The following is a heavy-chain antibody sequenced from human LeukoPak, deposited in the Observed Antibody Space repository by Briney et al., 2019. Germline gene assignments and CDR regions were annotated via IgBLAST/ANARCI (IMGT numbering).Heavy chain of an antibody. Sequence: ASVKVSCKASGYTFTSYGISWVRQASRQGLEWMGWISVYNGNTKYAQRLQGRVTMTTDTSTSTAYMELRSLRSDDTAVYYCATYQVVAATFDYWGQGTLVTVSS. CDR1: GYTFTSYG. V-gene: IGHV1-18*01. CDR3: ATYQVVAATFDY. CDR2: ISVYNGNT. D-gene: IGHD2-15*01. J-gene: IGHJ4*02.